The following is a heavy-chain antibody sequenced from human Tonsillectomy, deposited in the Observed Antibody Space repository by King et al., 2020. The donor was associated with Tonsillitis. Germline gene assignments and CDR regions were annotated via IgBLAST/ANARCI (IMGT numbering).Heavy chain of an antibody. V-gene: IGHV3-33*08. CDR2: IWYDGSQK. J-gene: IGHJ4*02. D-gene: IGHD3-16*01. CDR3: ATEGGGKEFDY. CDR1: GFIFSDYI. Sequence: VQLVESGGGVVQPGRSLRLSCAASGFIFSDYIIHWVRRAPGKGLEWVAAIWYDGSQKFYEDSAKGRFTISRDNSMNTLYLQMNSLRAEDTAVFYGATEGGGKEFDYWGQGTLVTVSS.